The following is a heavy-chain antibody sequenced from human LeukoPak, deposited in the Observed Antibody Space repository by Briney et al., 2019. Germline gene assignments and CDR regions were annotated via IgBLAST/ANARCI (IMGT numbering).Heavy chain of an antibody. CDR2: ISAYNGNT. V-gene: IGHV1-18*01. Sequence: ASVTVSRKASGYTFTSYGISWVRQAPGQGLEWMGWISAYNGNTNYAQKLQGRVTMTTDTSTSTAYMELRSLRSDDTAVYYCARQGVGRDAFDIWGQGTMVTVSS. CDR3: ARQGVGRDAFDI. D-gene: IGHD3-10*01. J-gene: IGHJ3*02. CDR1: GYTFTSYG.